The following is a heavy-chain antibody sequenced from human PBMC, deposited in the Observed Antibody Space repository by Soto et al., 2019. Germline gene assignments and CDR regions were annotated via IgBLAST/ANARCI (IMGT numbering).Heavy chain of an antibody. CDR3: GRTRQQWLVGAS. Sequence: QAQLVQSGAEVKKPGASVKVSCKASGYTLSSFGIHWVRQAPGQRLEWMGWINAGNGNTKYSQKLQGRVTFSRDTSANTAYMDLTCLTSEVTDVYNGGRTRQQWLVGASWGQRHLVTVSS. CDR1: GYTLSSFG. V-gene: IGHV1-3*01. J-gene: IGHJ5*02. D-gene: IGHD6-19*01. CDR2: INAGNGNT.